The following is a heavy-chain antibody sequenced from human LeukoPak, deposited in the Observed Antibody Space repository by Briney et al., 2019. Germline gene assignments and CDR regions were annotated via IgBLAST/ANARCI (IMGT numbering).Heavy chain of an antibody. CDR3: ARDLRFGELSLTFGMDV. V-gene: IGHV1-2*02. Sequence: ASVKVSCKASGYTFTDYYIHWVGPAPGQGLEWMGWISPKSGGTRYAQKFQGRVTMTRDTSFSTSYMDLSGLRSDDTALYYCARDLRFGELSLTFGMDVWGPGTTVTVSS. D-gene: IGHD3-10*01. CDR2: ISPKSGGT. J-gene: IGHJ6*02. CDR1: GYTFTDYY.